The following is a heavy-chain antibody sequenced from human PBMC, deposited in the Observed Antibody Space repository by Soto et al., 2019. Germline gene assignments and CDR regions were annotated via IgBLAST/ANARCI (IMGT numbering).Heavy chain of an antibody. D-gene: IGHD6-13*01. CDR2: INYNGRT. CDR3: ARYAGSSWFDY. V-gene: IGHV4-59*01. Sequence: PSEPLSLTCTVSGGSISTYYWSWIRQPPGKGLEWIGYINYNGRTNYNPSLKSRVTMSLDTSKNQFSLKLRSVTAADTAVFYCARYAGSSWFDYWGQGTLVTVSS. J-gene: IGHJ4*02. CDR1: GGSISTYY.